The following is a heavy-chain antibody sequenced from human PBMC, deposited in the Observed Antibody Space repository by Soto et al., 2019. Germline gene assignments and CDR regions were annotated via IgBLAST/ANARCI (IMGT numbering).Heavy chain of an antibody. V-gene: IGHV3-72*01. CDR1: GFTFSDHY. D-gene: IGHD1-7*01. Sequence: GGSLRLSCVASGFTFSDHYMDWVRQAPGKGLEWVGRTRDKARSYTTEYAASVKGTFTISRDDSKNSLYLQMNSLKTEDTAVYYCARGASISGTGRDYYYYGMDVWGQGTRVTVSS. CDR3: ARGASISGTGRDYYYYGMDV. CDR2: TRDKARSYTT. J-gene: IGHJ6*02.